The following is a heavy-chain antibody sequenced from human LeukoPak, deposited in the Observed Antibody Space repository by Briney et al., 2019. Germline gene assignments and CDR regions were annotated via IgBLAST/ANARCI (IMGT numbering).Heavy chain of an antibody. Sequence: TGGSLRLSCAASGFTFTGSWMSWVRRAPEKGLEWVANINQDGSGENYVGSVKGRFTISRDNAKNSLYLQMNSLRAEDTAVYYCARDAFSGSHNGENYWGQGTLVTVSS. CDR1: GFTFTGSW. V-gene: IGHV3-7*01. CDR3: ARDAFSGSHNGENY. CDR2: INQDGSGE. J-gene: IGHJ4*02. D-gene: IGHD1-26*01.